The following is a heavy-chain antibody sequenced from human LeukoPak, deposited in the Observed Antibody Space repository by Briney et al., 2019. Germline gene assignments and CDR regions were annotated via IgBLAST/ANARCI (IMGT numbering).Heavy chain of an antibody. V-gene: IGHV4-4*09. CDR3: ARHEDSYDSSGYYP. D-gene: IGHD3-22*01. CDR1: GGSISSYY. CDR2: IYTSGST. Sequence: SETLSLTCTVSGGSISSYYWSWIRQPPGKGLEWIGYIYTSGSTNYNPSLKSRVTISVDTSKNQFSLKLSPVTAADTAVYYCARHEDSYDSSGYYPWGQGTLVTVSS. J-gene: IGHJ5*02.